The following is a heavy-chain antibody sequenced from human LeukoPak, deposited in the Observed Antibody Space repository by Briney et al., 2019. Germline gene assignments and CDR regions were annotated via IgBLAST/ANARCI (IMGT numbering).Heavy chain of an antibody. CDR2: INPSGGST. CDR3: ARNSPAFRYYGSGSYYPYFDY. Sequence: ASVKVSCKASGYTFTGYYMHWVRQAPGQGLEWMGIINPSGGSTSYAQKFQGRVTMTRDTSTSTVYMELSSLRSEGTAVYYCARNSPAFRYYGSGSYYPYFDYWGQGTLVTVSS. D-gene: IGHD3-10*01. V-gene: IGHV1-46*01. J-gene: IGHJ4*02. CDR1: GYTFTGYY.